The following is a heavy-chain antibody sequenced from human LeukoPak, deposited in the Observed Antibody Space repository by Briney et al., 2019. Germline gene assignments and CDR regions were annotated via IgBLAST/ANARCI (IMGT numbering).Heavy chain of an antibody. CDR3: ARDQYYDFWSGYSLTGGFDP. CDR1: GYTFTGYY. Sequence: ASVKVSCKASGYTFTGYYMHWVRQAPGQGLEWMGWINPNSGATNYAQKFQGRVTMTRDTSISTAYMELSRLRSDDTAVYYCARDQYYDFWSGYSLTGGFDPWGQGTLVTVSS. D-gene: IGHD3-3*01. V-gene: IGHV1-2*02. CDR2: INPNSGAT. J-gene: IGHJ5*02.